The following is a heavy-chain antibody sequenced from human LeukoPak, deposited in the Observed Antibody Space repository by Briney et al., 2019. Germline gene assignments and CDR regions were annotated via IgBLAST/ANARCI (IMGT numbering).Heavy chain of an antibody. CDR3: ARATRYSSSYYPFDC. CDR1: GFTVSSNY. Sequence: GGSLRLSCAASGFTVSSNYMSWVRQAPGKGLEWVSVIYSGGSTYYADSVKGRFTISRDNSKNTLYLQMNSLRAEDTAVYYCARATRYSSSYYPFDCWGQGTLVTVSS. D-gene: IGHD6-6*01. V-gene: IGHV3-53*01. CDR2: IYSGGST. J-gene: IGHJ4*02.